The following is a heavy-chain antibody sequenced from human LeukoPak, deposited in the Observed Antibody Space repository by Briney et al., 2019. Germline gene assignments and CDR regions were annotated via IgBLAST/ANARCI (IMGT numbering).Heavy chain of an antibody. D-gene: IGHD6-19*01. J-gene: IGHJ4*02. Sequence: GGSLRLSSAASGFTFRKYWMLWVCQAPGKGLESVSRINTVGTVTTYADPVKGGFTVSRDNADNTMFLQMNSVRDEDTAVYYCATKQWLTPPPDSWGQGTPVTVSS. CDR3: ATKQWLTPPPDS. CDR2: INTVGTVT. V-gene: IGHV3-74*03. CDR1: GFTFRKYW.